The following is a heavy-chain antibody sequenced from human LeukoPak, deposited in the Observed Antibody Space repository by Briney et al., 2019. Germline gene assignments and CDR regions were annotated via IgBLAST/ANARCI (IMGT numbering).Heavy chain of an antibody. V-gene: IGHV1-69*02. J-gene: IGHJ6*02. CDR1: GYTFTGYY. D-gene: IGHD2-8*01. CDR2: IIPILGIA. CDR3: ATTRGCTNGVCASYYYYYGMGV. Sequence: SVKVSCKASGYTFTGYYMHWVRQAPGQGLEWMGRIIPILGIANYAQKFQGRVTITADKSTSTAYMELSSLRSEDTAVYYCATTRGCTNGVCASYYYYYGMGVWGQGTTVTVSS.